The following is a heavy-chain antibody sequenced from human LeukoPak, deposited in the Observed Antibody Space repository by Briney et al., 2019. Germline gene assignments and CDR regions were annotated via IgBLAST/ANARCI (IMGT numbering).Heavy chain of an antibody. Sequence: GGSLRLSCVASGFTFSDCWMHWVRQVPGKGLVWFSRITTGGSGTTYAVSVKGRFTIARDNAQNTLYLQMNSLRAEDTAVYYCARSAYSGNSVIEYWGQGTLVTVSS. CDR3: ARSAYSGNSVIEY. D-gene: IGHD4-23*01. V-gene: IGHV3-74*01. CDR2: ITTGGSGT. CDR1: GFTFSDCW. J-gene: IGHJ4*02.